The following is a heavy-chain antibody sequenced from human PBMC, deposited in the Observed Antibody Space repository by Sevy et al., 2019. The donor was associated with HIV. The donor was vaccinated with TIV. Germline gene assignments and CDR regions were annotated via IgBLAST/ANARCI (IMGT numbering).Heavy chain of an antibody. CDR2: ISGSGGST. CDR3: ARGYGSGSPPDY. D-gene: IGHD3-10*01. J-gene: IGHJ4*02. Sequence: GGSLRLSCVASGFIFNSYAMNWVRQAPGKGLEWVSSISGSGGSTYYGDCAKGWFSISRDNFNNRVFLEMNTLRADDTAVYYCARGYGSGSPPDYWGQGTLVTVSS. CDR1: GFIFNSYA. V-gene: IGHV3-23*01.